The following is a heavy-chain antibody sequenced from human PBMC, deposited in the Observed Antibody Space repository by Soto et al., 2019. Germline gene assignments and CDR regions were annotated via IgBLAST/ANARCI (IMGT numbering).Heavy chain of an antibody. D-gene: IGHD2-15*01. CDR3: ARVGGVAATPSDAFDI. J-gene: IGHJ3*02. Sequence: GGSLRLSCAASGFTFSSYSMNWVRQAPGKGLEWVSSISSSSSYISYEDSVKGRFTISRYNAKNSLYLQMNSLRAEDTAVYYCARVGGVAATPSDAFDIWGQGTMVTVSS. V-gene: IGHV3-21*01. CDR2: ISSSSSYI. CDR1: GFTFSSYS.